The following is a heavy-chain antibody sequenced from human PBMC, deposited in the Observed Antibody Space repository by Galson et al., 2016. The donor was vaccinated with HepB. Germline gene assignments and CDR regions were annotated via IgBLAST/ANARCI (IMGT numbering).Heavy chain of an antibody. D-gene: IGHD4-17*01. CDR1: GYSFTSYW. J-gene: IGHJ6*02. Sequence: QSGAEVKKPGESLKISCKGSGYSFTSYWIGWVRQMPGKGLEWMGVIYPGDSDTKYSPSFQGQVTISADKSISTAYLQWSSLKASDTAMYYCARRMLTTIGYDCYGRDGCGRGTTVTVSS. CDR2: IYPGDSDT. CDR3: ARRMLTTIGYDCYGRDG. V-gene: IGHV5-51*01.